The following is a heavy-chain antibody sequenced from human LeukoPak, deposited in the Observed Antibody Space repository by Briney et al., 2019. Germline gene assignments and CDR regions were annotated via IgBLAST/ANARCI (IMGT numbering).Heavy chain of an antibody. J-gene: IGHJ4*02. CDR2: IYYSGST. Sequence: SETLSLTCTVSGGSISSGGYYWSWIRQHPGKGLEWIGYIYYSGSTYYNPSLKSRVTISVDTSKNQFSLKLSSVTAADTAVYYCARVYCSGGSCYFDYWGQGTLVTVSS. D-gene: IGHD2-15*01. V-gene: IGHV4-31*03. CDR3: ARVYCSGGSCYFDY. CDR1: GGSISSGGYY.